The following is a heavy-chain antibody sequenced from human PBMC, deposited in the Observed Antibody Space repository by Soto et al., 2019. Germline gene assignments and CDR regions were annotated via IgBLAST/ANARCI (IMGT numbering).Heavy chain of an antibody. J-gene: IGHJ4*02. CDR3: AREKVGATVDFDY. D-gene: IGHD1-26*01. CDR1: GFTFSSYA. V-gene: IGHV3-30-3*01. Sequence: GGSLRLSCAASGFTFSSYAMHWVRQAPGKGLEWVAVISYDGSNKYYADSVKGRFTISRDNSKNTLYLQMNSLRAEDTAVYYCAREKVGATVDFDYWGQGTLVTVSS. CDR2: ISYDGSNK.